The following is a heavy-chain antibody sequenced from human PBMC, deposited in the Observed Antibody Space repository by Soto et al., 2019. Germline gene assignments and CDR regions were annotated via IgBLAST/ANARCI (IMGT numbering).Heavy chain of an antibody. CDR2: IYYSGST. D-gene: IGHD6-13*01. CDR3: ARFWRQYSSSGGEYYYYYMDV. Sequence: SETLSLTCTVSGGSISSYYWSWIRQPPGKGLEWIGYIYYSGSTNYNTSLKSRVTISVDTSKNQFSLKLSSVTAADTAVYYCARFWRQYSSSGGEYYYYYMDVWGKGTTVTVSS. J-gene: IGHJ6*03. CDR1: GGSISSYY. V-gene: IGHV4-59*01.